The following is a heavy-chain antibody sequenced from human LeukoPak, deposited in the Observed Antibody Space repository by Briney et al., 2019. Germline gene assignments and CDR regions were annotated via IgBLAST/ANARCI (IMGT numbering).Heavy chain of an antibody. CDR2: IRYDGSNK. J-gene: IGHJ6*02. Sequence: GGSLRLSCAASGFTFSSYGMHWVRQAPGKGLEWVAFIRYDGSNKYYADSVKGRFTISRDNAKNSLYLQMNNLRAEDTALYYCAKDRALNYGMDVWGQGTTVTVSS. CDR1: GFTFSSYG. V-gene: IGHV3-30*02. CDR3: AKDRALNYGMDV.